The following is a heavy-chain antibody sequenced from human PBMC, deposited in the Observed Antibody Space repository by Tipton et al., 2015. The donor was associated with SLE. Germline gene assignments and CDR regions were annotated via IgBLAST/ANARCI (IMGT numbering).Heavy chain of an antibody. Sequence: TLSLTCTVSGGSISSSSYFWNWIRQPAGKGLEWIGRIYPTGSTYSNPSLNSRVTISINTSKNQFSLKLSSVTAADTAVYYCSRSLDTLDIWGQGAMVTVSS. CDR1: GGSISSSSYF. D-gene: IGHD5-18*01. CDR2: IYPTGST. CDR3: SRSLDTLDI. V-gene: IGHV4-61*02. J-gene: IGHJ3*02.